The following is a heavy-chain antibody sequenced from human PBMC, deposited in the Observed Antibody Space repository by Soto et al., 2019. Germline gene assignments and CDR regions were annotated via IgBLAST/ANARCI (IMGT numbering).Heavy chain of an antibody. D-gene: IGHD3-3*01. V-gene: IGHV3-9*01. Sequence: EVQLVESGGGLVQPDRSLRLSCAASGFTFDDYAMHWVRQAPGKGLEWVSGISWNSGSIGYADSVKGRFTISRDNAKNSLYLQMNSLRAEDTALYYCAKVLRFLEWDFIFDYWGQGTLVTVSS. CDR2: ISWNSGSI. J-gene: IGHJ4*02. CDR3: AKVLRFLEWDFIFDY. CDR1: GFTFDDYA.